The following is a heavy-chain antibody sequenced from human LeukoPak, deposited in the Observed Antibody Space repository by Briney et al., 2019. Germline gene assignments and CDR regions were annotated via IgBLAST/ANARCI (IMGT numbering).Heavy chain of an antibody. CDR1: GGSISSYY. V-gene: IGHV4-59*01. CDR2: IYYSGST. J-gene: IGHJ4*02. D-gene: IGHD5-12*01. Sequence: PSETLSLTYTVSGGSISSYYWSWIRQPPGKGLEWIGYIYYSGSTNYNPSLKSRVTISVDTSKNQFSLKLSSVTAADTAVYYCASYSGYDKTFDYWGQGTLVTLSS. CDR3: ASYSGYDKTFDY.